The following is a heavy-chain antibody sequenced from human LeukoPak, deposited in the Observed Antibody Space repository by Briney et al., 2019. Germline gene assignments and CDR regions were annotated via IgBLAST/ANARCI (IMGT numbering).Heavy chain of an antibody. V-gene: IGHV3-7*01. J-gene: IGHJ4*02. D-gene: IGHD3-10*01. CDR2: INQDGTEK. CDR3: AKVAKYYYGPETYYFFEQ. Sequence: GGSLRLSCAASGFTFSSYAMSWVRQAPGKGLEWVANINQDGTEKYYVDSVKGRFTISRDYAKNSLYLQMNSLRVEDTAIYYCAKVAKYYYGPETYYFFEQWGQGTPVTASS. CDR1: GFTFSSYA.